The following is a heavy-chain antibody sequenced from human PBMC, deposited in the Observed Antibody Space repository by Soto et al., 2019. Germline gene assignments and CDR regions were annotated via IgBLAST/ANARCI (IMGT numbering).Heavy chain of an antibody. V-gene: IGHV4-4*08. D-gene: IGHD6-19*01. Sequence: SETLSLTCTASGGYMSTYYWNWIRQPPGKGLESIGYIYASGSTNYNPSFKSTLYLQMNSPRSEDTAVYYCARVRQQWLVSAHYFDCWGQGTLVTVSS. CDR2: IYASGST. CDR1: GGYMSTYY. J-gene: IGHJ4*02. CDR3: HYFDC.